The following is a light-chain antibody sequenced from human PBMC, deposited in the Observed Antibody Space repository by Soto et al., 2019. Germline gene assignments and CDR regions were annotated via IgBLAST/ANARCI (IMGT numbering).Light chain of an antibody. CDR2: DVS. J-gene: IGLJ1*01. Sequence: QSVLTQPASLSGSPGQSITISCTGTSSDVGGYNYVSWYQQHPGKAPKLMIYDVSNRLSGVSNRFSGSKSGNTASLTISGLQAEDEADYYCSSYRASSTTHYVFGTGTKVTVL. CDR3: SSYRASSTTHYV. V-gene: IGLV2-14*03. CDR1: SSDVGGYNY.